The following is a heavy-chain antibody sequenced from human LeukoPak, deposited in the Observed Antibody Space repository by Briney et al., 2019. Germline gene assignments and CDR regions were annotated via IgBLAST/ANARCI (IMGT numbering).Heavy chain of an antibody. D-gene: IGHD2-2*01. J-gene: IGHJ2*01. Sequence: PSETLSLTCTVSGGSISSYYWSWIRQPPGKGLEWIGYTYYSGSTNYNPSLKSRVTISVDTSKNQFSLKLSSVTAADTAVYYCARHCSSTSCYSRWYFDLWGRGTLVTVSS. CDR3: ARHCSSTSCYSRWYFDL. CDR2: TYYSGST. V-gene: IGHV4-59*08. CDR1: GGSISSYY.